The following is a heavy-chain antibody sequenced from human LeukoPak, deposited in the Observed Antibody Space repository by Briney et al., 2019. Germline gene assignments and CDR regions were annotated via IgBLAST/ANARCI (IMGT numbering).Heavy chain of an antibody. CDR2: IIPIFGTA. D-gene: IGHD5-12*01. J-gene: IGHJ6*04. V-gene: IGHV1-69*01. CDR3: ARMGGGYDPDWGHYGMDV. CDR1: GGTFSSYA. Sequence: SVKVSCKASGGTFSSYAISWVRQAPGQGLEWMGGIIPIFGTANYAQKFQGRVTITADESTSTAYMELSSLRSEDTAVYYCARMGGGYDPDWGHYGMDVWGKGTTVTVSS.